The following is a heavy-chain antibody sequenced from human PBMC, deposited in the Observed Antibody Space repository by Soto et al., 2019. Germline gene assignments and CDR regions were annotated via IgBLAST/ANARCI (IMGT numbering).Heavy chain of an antibody. D-gene: IGHD6-13*01. V-gene: IGHV4-59*01. CDR3: AGSVAAVDV. CDR1: GDSIRTYY. J-gene: IGHJ3*01. CDR2: VYYTGIT. Sequence: QVQLQESGPGLVKPSETLSLTCTVSGDSIRTYYWNWIRQPPGKGLEWIAYVYYTGITNYNPSLKSRVTRSLDTSKSQFSLKLSSVTAADTAVYYCAGSVAAVDVWGQGTMVTVSS.